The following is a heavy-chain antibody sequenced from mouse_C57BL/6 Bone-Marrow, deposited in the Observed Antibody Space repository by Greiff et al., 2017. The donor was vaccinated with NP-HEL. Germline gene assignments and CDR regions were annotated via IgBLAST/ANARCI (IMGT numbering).Heavy chain of an antibody. D-gene: IGHD1-1*02. CDR2: IYPGSGST. Sequence: VQLQQPGAELVKPGASVKMSCKASGYTFTSYWITWVKPRPGQGLEWIGDIYPGSGSTNYNEKFKSKATLTVDTSSSTAYMQLSSLTSEDSAVYYCARGWRPNWYFDVWGTGTTVTVSS. CDR3: ARGWRPNWYFDV. CDR1: GYTFTSYW. J-gene: IGHJ1*03. V-gene: IGHV1-55*01.